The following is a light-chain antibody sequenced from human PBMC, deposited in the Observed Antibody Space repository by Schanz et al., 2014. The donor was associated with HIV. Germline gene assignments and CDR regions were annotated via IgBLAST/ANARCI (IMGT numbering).Light chain of an antibody. CDR3: QQANSVPLS. J-gene: IGKJ4*01. Sequence: DIQMTQSPSSVSASVGDRVTITCRASQGISSWLAWYQQKPGKAPNLLIYEASTLETGVPPRFSGSGSGTDFILTINSLQPEDVATYYCQQANSVPLSFGGGTKVEI. V-gene: IGKV1-12*01. CDR2: EAS. CDR1: QGISSW.